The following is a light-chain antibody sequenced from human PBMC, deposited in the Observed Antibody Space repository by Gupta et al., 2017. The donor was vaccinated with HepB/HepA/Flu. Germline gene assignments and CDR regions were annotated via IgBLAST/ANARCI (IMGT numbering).Light chain of an antibody. V-gene: IGLV3-21*04. J-gene: IGLJ3*02. CDR3: QVWDPSSDPRGV. Sequence: SYALTQPPSVSMAPGETGRITCGGNNIGSKSVHWHQQKPGQAPVLVIYYDSDRPSGIPERFSASNSGNTATLVISAVEAGDEADYYCQVWDPSSDPRGVFGGGTKLTVL. CDR2: YDS. CDR1: NIGSKS.